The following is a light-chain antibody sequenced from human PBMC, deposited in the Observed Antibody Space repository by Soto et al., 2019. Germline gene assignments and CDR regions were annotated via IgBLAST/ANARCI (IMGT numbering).Light chain of an antibody. CDR3: AAWDDSLDGVYV. CDR2: SNN. CDR1: SSNIGGNT. J-gene: IGLJ1*01. Sequence: QAVVTQPPSASGTPGQRVTISCSGGSSNIGGNTVNWYRQVPGTAPKLLIYSNNQRPSGVPDRLSGSKSGTSASLAISGLQSEDEADYYCAAWDDSLDGVYVFGTGTKVTVL. V-gene: IGLV1-44*01.